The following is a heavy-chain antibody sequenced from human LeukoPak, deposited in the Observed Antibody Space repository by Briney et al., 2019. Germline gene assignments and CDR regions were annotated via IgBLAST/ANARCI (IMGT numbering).Heavy chain of an antibody. V-gene: IGHV4-39*01. Sequence: SETLSLTCTVSGGSISSSSYYWGWIRQPPGKGLESIGSIYYSGSTYYNPSLRSRVTISVDTSKNQISLKLSAVTAADTAIYYCARGYSASYLRYFDYWGQGTLVTVSS. J-gene: IGHJ4*02. CDR3: ARGYSASYLRYFDY. CDR1: GGSISSSSYY. CDR2: IYYSGST. D-gene: IGHD1-26*01.